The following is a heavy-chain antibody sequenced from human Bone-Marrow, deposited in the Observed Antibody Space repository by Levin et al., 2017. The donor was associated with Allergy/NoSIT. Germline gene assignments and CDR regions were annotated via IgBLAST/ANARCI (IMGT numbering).Heavy chain of an antibody. CDR3: VRPFYPGAGIRWAHFHFDY. D-gene: IGHD2-8*02. V-gene: IGHV3-30*02. Sequence: PGESLKISCTASGFTFGDYGIHWVRQAAGKGLEWVASIRYNGNTQDYAGSLKGRFTITRDNSKNTVFLHMNSLRAEDTAVYYCVRPFYPGAGIRWAHFHFDYWGQGALVTVSS. CDR2: IRYNGNTQ. J-gene: IGHJ4*02. CDR1: GFTFGDYG.